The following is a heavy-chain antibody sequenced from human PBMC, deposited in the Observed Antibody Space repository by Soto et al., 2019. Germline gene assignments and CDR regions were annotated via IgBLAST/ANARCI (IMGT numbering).Heavy chain of an antibody. CDR2: ISGSGGST. V-gene: IGHV3-23*01. CDR3: ANRNDYGSGSYFPFDH. CDR1: GFTFSSYG. Sequence: EVQLLESGGGLVQPGGSLRLSCAASGFTFSSYGMSWVRQAPGKGLEWVSSISGSGGSTYYADSVKGRFTISRDNSQNTLYLQMSSLRAEDTAVYYCANRNDYGSGSYFPFDHWGQGTLVTVSS. D-gene: IGHD3-10*01. J-gene: IGHJ4*02.